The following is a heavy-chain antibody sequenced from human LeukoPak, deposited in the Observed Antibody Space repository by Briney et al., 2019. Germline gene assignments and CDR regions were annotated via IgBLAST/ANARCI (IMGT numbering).Heavy chain of an antibody. CDR2: INPNSGDT. CDR3: ARGFQRLEHWDWLDP. J-gene: IGHJ5*02. D-gene: IGHD6-25*01. V-gene: IGHV1-2*02. CDR1: GYIFTDYF. Sequence: GASVKVSCKASGYIFTDYFLHWVRHAPGQRLEWMGWINPNSGDTKYAKRFQGRVTMTRVTSIATAYMELNRLTSDDTAVYYCARGFQRLEHWDWLDPWGQGTLVTVAS.